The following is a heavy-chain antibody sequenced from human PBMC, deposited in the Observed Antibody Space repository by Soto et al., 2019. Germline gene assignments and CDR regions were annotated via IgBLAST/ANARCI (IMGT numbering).Heavy chain of an antibody. CDR3: ARGNLNDFCSGYYTSPSAGWFDP. CDR2: ISAYNGNT. J-gene: IGHJ5*02. Sequence: ASVKVSCKASGYTFTSYGISWVRQAPGQGLEWMGWISAYNGNTNYAQKLQGRVTMTTDTSTSTAYMELRSLRSDDTAVYYCARGNLNDFCSGYYTSPSAGWFDPWGQGSLVTVSS. CDR1: GYTFTSYG. V-gene: IGHV1-18*01. D-gene: IGHD3-3*01.